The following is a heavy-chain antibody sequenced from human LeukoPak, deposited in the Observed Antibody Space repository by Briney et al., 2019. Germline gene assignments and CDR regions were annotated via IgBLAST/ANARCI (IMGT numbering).Heavy chain of an antibody. CDR2: IKQDGSEK. CDR1: GLTVSNHW. Sequence: PGGSLRLSCVASGLTVSNHWMSWVRQAPGKGLEWVANIKQDGSEKYYVDSVKGRFTISRDNAKNSLYLQMNSLRAEDTAVYYCARDHWAGDIWGQGTMVTVSS. J-gene: IGHJ3*02. CDR3: ARDHWAGDI. V-gene: IGHV3-7*03. D-gene: IGHD7-27*01.